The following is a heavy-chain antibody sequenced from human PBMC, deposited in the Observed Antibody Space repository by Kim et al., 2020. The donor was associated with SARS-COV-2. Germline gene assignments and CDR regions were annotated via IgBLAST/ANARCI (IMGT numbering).Heavy chain of an antibody. J-gene: IGHJ3*02. CDR2: IVVGSGNT. CDR3: AAITFVVGAPKSDI. D-gene: IGHD2-15*01. CDR1: GFTFTSSA. Sequence: SVKVSCKASGFTFTSSAVQWVRQARGQRLEWIGWIVVGSGNTNYAQKFQERVTITRDMSTSTAYMELSSLRSEDTAVYYCAAITFVVGAPKSDIWGQGTMVTVSS. V-gene: IGHV1-58*01.